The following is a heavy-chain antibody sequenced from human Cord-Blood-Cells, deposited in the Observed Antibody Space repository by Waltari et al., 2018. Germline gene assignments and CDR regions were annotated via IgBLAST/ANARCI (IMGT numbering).Heavy chain of an antibody. D-gene: IGHD5-12*01. J-gene: IGHJ4*02. V-gene: IGHV1-69*01. CDR3: ARERTATAYFDY. Sequence: QVQLVQSGAEVKKPGSSVKVSGKASRGTFSSYAISWVRQAPGQGLEWMGGIIPIFGTANYAQKFQGRVTITADESTSTAYMELSSLRSEDTAVYYCARERTATAYFDYWGQGTLVTVSS. CDR2: IIPIFGTA. CDR1: RGTFSSYA.